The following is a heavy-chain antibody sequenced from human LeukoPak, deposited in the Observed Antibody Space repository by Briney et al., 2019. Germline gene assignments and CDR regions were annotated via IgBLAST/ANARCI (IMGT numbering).Heavy chain of an antibody. Sequence: GASVKVSCKASGGTFSSYAISWVRQAPGQGLEWMGGIIPIFGTANYAQKFQGRVTMTRDTSISTAYMELSRPRSGDTAVYYCARHIAEGYWGQGTLVTVSS. CDR1: GGTFSSYA. J-gene: IGHJ4*02. CDR2: IIPIFGTA. V-gene: IGHV1-69*05. D-gene: IGHD2-21*01. CDR3: ARHIAEGY.